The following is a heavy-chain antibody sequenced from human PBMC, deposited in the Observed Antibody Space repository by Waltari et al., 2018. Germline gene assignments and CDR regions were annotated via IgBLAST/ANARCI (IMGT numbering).Heavy chain of an antibody. D-gene: IGHD3-16*01. CDR3: AKGGHLDE. J-gene: IGHJ4*02. Sequence: EVQLVESGGGLVHPGGSLRLSCIASGLNFNGFWMGWVRQAPWKGGEWVSKIHEDGSEKHYVDSVRGRFSIYRDNAENSRYLQMDSLRVDDTAVYYCAKGGHLDEWGQGTLVTVSS. CDR1: GLNFNGFW. CDR2: IHEDGSEK. V-gene: IGHV3-7*01.